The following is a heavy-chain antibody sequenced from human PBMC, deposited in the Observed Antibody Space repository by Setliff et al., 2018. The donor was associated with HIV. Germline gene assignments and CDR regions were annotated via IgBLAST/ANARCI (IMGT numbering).Heavy chain of an antibody. D-gene: IGHD6-19*01. Sequence: PGGSLRLSCAASGFNLVDYGMSWVRQAPGKGLEWVSGTNWDGSSTHYADSVKGRFTLSRDNAKNCVYLQMNSLRAEDTALYYCARVLAVAGTDPPGDYWGQGTLVT. V-gene: IGHV3-20*04. CDR3: ARVLAVAGTDPPGDY. J-gene: IGHJ4*02. CDR2: TNWDGSST. CDR1: GFNLVDYG.